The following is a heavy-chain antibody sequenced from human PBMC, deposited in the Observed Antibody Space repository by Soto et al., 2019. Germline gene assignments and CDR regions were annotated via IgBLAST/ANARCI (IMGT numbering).Heavy chain of an antibody. V-gene: IGHV4-34*01. J-gene: IGHJ3*02. CDR3: AKGDYYDSSGYYGAFDI. CDR2: INHSGST. D-gene: IGHD3-22*01. CDR1: GGSFSGYY. Sequence: PSETLSLTCAVYGGSFSGYYWSWIRQPPGKGLEWIGEINHSGSTNYNPSLKSRVTISVDTSRNQFSLKLSSVTAADTAVYYCAKGDYYDSSGYYGAFDIWGKGTMGT.